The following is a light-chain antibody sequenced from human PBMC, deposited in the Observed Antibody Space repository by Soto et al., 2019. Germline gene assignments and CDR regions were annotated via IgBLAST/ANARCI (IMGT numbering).Light chain of an antibody. Sequence: IVMTQYTATLCVSPCEIATLSCSCSQSVSINLAWYQQKPGQAPRLLIYGASTRATGIPARFSGSGSGTEFTLTISSLQSEDFAVYYCQQYNNWPPWTFGQGTKVDIK. CDR1: QSVSIN. CDR2: GAS. J-gene: IGKJ1*01. CDR3: QQYNNWPPWT. V-gene: IGKV3-15*01.